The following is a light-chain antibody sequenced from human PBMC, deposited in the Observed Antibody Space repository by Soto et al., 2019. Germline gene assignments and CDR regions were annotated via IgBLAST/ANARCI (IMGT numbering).Light chain of an antibody. CDR3: QHYNNWPPWT. Sequence: EIVMTQSPATLSVSPGERATLSCRASQSVRSNLAWYHQKPGQAPRLLIYGASTRATGIPARFSGSGSGTEFTLTISSLQSEDFAVYYCQHYNNWPPWTFGQGTKVEIK. V-gene: IGKV3-15*01. J-gene: IGKJ1*01. CDR2: GAS. CDR1: QSVRSN.